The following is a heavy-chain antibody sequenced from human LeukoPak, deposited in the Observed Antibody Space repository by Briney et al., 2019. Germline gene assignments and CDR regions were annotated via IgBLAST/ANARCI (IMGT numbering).Heavy chain of an antibody. CDR3: ARPRLEYCSGGSCFDAFDI. J-gene: IGHJ3*02. CDR2: ISGSGGST. V-gene: IGHV3-23*01. CDR1: GFTFSSYA. D-gene: IGHD2-15*01. Sequence: GGSLRLSCAASGFTFSSYAMSWVRQAPGKWLEWVSAISGSGGSTYYADSVKGRFTISRDNSKNTLYLQMNSLRAEDTAVYSCARPRLEYCSGGSCFDAFDIWGQGTMVTVSS.